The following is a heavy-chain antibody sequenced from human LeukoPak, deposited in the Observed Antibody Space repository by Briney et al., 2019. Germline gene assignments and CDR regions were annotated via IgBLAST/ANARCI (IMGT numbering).Heavy chain of an antibody. CDR3: ASIVVVPAATKYYYYYYGMDV. CDR1: GGSISSGDYY. CDR2: IYYSGST. V-gene: IGHV4-30-4*01. Sequence: SQTLSLTCTVSGGSISSGDYYWSWIRQPPGKGLDWIGYIYYSGSTYYNPSLESRVTISVDTSKNQFSLKLSSVTAADTAVYYCASIVVVPAATKYYYYYYGMDVWGQGTTVTVSS. D-gene: IGHD2-2*01. J-gene: IGHJ6*02.